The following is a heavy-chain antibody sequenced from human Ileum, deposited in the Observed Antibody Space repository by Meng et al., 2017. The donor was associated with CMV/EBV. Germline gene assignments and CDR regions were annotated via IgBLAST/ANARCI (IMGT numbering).Heavy chain of an antibody. Sequence: SLTLSCAASRFTFSNYVMHWVRQAPGKGLEWVAVISSDGTKKYYTDSVKGRLTISRDNSNKTLYLQMNNVRADDGAVYYCARGGGFLWGQGTLVTVSS. CDR3: ARGGGFL. D-gene: IGHD2-15*01. CDR1: RFTFSNYV. J-gene: IGHJ4*02. V-gene: IGHV3-30*04. CDR2: ISSDGTKK.